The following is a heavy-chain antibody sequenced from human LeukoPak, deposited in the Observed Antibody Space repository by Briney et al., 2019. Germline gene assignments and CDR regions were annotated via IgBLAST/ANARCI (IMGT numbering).Heavy chain of an antibody. J-gene: IGHJ4*02. Sequence: GASVKVSCKASGYTFINYDINWVRQAAGQGPEWMGWMNPKSGNTGCAQRFQGRVTMTRDISINTAYMELNSLRSEDTAVYYCAKAPPPHCSGGRCYSWGFVEDWGQGTLVTVSS. D-gene: IGHD2-15*01. V-gene: IGHV1-8*01. CDR3: AKAPPPHCSGGRCYSWGFVED. CDR1: GYTFINYD. CDR2: MNPKSGNT.